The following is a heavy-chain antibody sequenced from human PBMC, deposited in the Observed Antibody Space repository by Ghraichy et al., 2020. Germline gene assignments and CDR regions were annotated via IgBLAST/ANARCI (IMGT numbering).Heavy chain of an antibody. CDR2: INHDGSER. CDR3: ARDRAYKSFDY. Sequence: GGSLRLSCAASGFNFNTSWMNWVRQAPGKGLEWVAGINHDGSERFHLDSVTGRFTISRDNAKKSLYFQMNSLRDDDTAFYYCARDRAYKSFDYWGQGTLVTLPS. V-gene: IGHV3-7*03. CDR1: GFNFNTSW. D-gene: IGHD5-24*01. J-gene: IGHJ4*02.